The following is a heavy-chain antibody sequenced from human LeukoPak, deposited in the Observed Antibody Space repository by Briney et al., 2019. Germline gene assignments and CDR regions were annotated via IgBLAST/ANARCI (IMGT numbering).Heavy chain of an antibody. CDR2: ISAYNGNT. J-gene: IGHJ5*02. V-gene: IGHV1-18*01. Sequence: ASVKVSCKASGYTFTSYGISWVRQAPGQGLEWMGWISAYNGNTNYAQKLQGRVTMTTDTSTSTAYMELRSLRSDDTAVYYCARDKRNWNYEGWFDPWGQGTLVTVSS. D-gene: IGHD1-7*01. CDR3: ARDKRNWNYEGWFDP. CDR1: GYTFTSYG.